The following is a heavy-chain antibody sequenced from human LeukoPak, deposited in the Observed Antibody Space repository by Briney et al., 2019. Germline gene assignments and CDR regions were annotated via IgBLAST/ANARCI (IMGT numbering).Heavy chain of an antibody. D-gene: IGHD1-26*01. J-gene: IGHJ4*02. CDR2: INHSGST. CDR3: ARGPYSGRHFDY. V-gene: IGHV4-34*01. Sequence: SETLSLTCAVYGGSFSGYYWSLIRQPPGKGLEWIGEINHSGSTNYNPSLKSRVTISVDTSKNQFSLKLSSVTAADTAVYYCARGPYSGRHFDYWGQGTLVTVSS. CDR1: GGSFSGYY.